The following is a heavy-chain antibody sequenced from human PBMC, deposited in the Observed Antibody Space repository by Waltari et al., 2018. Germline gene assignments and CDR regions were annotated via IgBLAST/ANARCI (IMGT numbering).Heavy chain of an antibody. J-gene: IGHJ5*02. V-gene: IGHV3-74*01. CDR2: MNMDGSRT. CDR1: VFTFSSPG. D-gene: IGHD3-10*01. CDR3: ERRSVLGFIKEGPNWFHP. Sequence: EVELVSSGVGFVHPGGSRTLSCAASVFTFSSPGMHWVRQAPGRGLLWVSRMNMDGSRTIYAVSVKGRFTISGDNPNNTWYLQMNSLIDVDTAVYYCERRSVLGFIKEGPNWFHPWGQRTLVTVSS.